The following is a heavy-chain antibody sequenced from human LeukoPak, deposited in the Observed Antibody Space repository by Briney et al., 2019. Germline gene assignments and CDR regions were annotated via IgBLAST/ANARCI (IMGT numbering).Heavy chain of an antibody. V-gene: IGHV3-21*01. D-gene: IGHD1-26*01. CDR3: ARVLSGCETTRCELDY. Sequence: GGSLRLSCAASGFAFSTYSMNWVRQAPGKGLEWVSSISSSTYIYYADSLKGRVTISRDNAKNSLYLQMNSLRAEDTAVYYCARVLSGCETTRCELDYWGQGTLVTVSS. J-gene: IGHJ4*02. CDR1: GFAFSTYS. CDR2: ISSSTYI.